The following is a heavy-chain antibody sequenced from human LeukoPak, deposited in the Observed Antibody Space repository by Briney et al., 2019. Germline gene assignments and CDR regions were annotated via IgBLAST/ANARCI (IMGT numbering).Heavy chain of an antibody. J-gene: IGHJ5*02. D-gene: IGHD2-2*01. CDR2: IHRSGTA. CDR3: VAMPPFRFDP. Sequence: SETLFLTCAFSGDAFSGGSASRIDWWSWVRQAPGKGLEWIAEIHRSGTAHYSPSLKSRVTISVDTFNEQISLMMTSVSAADTATYYCVAMPPFRFDPWGQGTLVIVSS. CDR1: GDAFSGGSASRIDW. V-gene: IGHV4-4*02.